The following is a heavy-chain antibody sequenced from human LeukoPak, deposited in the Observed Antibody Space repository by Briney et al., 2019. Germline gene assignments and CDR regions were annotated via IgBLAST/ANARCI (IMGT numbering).Heavy chain of an antibody. CDR1: GYTFTSYD. Sequence: GASVKVSCKASGYTFTSYDINWVRQAPGQGLEWMGWMNPNSGNTGYAQKFQGRVTMTRNTSISTAYMELSSLRSEDTAVYYCARALLSECGGDCYSFDPWGQGTLVTVSS. J-gene: IGHJ5*02. CDR2: MNPNSGNT. V-gene: IGHV1-8*01. D-gene: IGHD2-21*02. CDR3: ARALLSECGGDCYSFDP.